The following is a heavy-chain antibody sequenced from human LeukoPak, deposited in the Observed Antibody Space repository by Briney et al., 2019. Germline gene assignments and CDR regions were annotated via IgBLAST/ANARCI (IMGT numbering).Heavy chain of an antibody. CDR2: ISGSGGST. V-gene: IGHV3-23*01. CDR1: GFTFSSYG. J-gene: IGHJ3*02. Sequence: GGSLRLSCAASGFTFSSYGMSWVRQAPGKGLEWVSAISGSGGSTYYADSVKGRFTTSRDNSKNTLYLQMNSLRAEDTAVYYCAKDRLLTDYCSSTSCYNAFDIWGQGTMVTVSS. CDR3: AKDRLLTDYCSSTSCYNAFDI. D-gene: IGHD2-2*01.